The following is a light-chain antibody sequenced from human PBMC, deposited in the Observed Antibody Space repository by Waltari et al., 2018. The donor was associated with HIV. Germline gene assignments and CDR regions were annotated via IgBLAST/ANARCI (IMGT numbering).Light chain of an antibody. CDR2: TNN. CDR3: AAWDDSLNGPV. Sequence: QSVLTQPPSASGTPGQRVTISCSGNRSNIGSNHVNWYQQLPGTAPKLLIYTNNQRPSGVPDRFSGSKSGTSASLAISGLQSEDEADYYCAAWDDSLNGPVFGGGTKLTVL. CDR1: RSNIGSNH. J-gene: IGLJ2*01. V-gene: IGLV1-44*01.